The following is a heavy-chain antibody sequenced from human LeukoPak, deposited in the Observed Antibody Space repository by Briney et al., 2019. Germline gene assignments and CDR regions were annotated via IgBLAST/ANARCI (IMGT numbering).Heavy chain of an antibody. CDR1: GGTFSNYA. D-gene: IGHD3-3*01. CDR2: IIPIFGTA. J-gene: IGHJ6*02. CDR3: ARGNTIFGVVTIFSGMDV. V-gene: IGHV1-69*13. Sequence: EASVKVSCKASGGTFSNYAISWVRQDPGQGLEWMGGIIPIFGTANYAQKFQGRVTITADESTSTAYMELSSLRSEDTAVYYCARGNTIFGVVTIFSGMDVWGQGTTVTVSS.